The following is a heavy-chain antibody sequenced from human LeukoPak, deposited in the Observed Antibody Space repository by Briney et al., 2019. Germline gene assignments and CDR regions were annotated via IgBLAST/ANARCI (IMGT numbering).Heavy chain of an antibody. Sequence: GGSLRLSCAASGFTFSSYWMHWVRQGPGKGLVWVSRIHRDGSSTSYADSVKGRFTISRDNAKNSLYLQMNSLRAEDTAVYYCARAVRGVIDYWGQGTLVTVSS. CDR2: IHRDGSST. D-gene: IGHD3-10*01. CDR1: GFTFSSYW. V-gene: IGHV3-74*01. CDR3: ARAVRGVIDY. J-gene: IGHJ4*02.